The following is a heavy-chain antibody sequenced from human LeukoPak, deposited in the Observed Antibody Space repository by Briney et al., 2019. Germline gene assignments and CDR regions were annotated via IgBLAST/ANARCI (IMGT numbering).Heavy chain of an antibody. CDR2: IYYSGST. D-gene: IGHD6-13*01. CDR1: GGSISSYY. CDR3: ARAAYSSSWYWFDP. V-gene: IGHV4-59*01. J-gene: IGHJ5*02. Sequence: SETLSLTCTVSGGSISSYYWSWIRQPPGQGLEWIGYIYYSGSTNYNPSLKSRVTISVDTSKNQFSLKLSSVTAADTAVYYCARAAYSSSWYWFDPWGQGTLVTVSS.